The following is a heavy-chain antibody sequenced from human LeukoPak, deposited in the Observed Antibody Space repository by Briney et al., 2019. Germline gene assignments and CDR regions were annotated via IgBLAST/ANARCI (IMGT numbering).Heavy chain of an antibody. D-gene: IGHD7-27*01. Sequence: GSLRLSCAASGFTFSSHSMHWGRQAPGKGLEGISYISATGSSLYYADSVTDRFTISRDNGKNSLYLQMNSLRAADTAVYYCARPNWGRAYDAFDIWGQGTMVTVSS. CDR3: ARPNWGRAYDAFDI. CDR1: GFTFSSHS. J-gene: IGHJ3*02. CDR2: ISATGSSL. V-gene: IGHV3-48*01.